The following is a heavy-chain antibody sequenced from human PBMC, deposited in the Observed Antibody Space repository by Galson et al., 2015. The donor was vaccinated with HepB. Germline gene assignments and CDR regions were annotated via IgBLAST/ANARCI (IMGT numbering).Heavy chain of an antibody. J-gene: IGHJ6*02. CDR2: INPSGGST. D-gene: IGHD3-16*01. Sequence: SCKASGYTFTSYYMHWVRQAPGQGLEWMGIINPSGGSTSYAQKFQGRVTMTRDTSTSTVYMELSSLRSEDTAVYYCARGPEGWGDYYYYGMDVWGQGTTVTVSS. CDR1: GYTFTSYY. V-gene: IGHV1-46*01. CDR3: ARGPEGWGDYYYYGMDV.